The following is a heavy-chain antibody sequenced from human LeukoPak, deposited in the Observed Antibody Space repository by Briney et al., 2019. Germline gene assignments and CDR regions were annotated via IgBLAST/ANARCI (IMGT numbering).Heavy chain of an antibody. CDR1: GFTFTNYA. CDR2: ISGGGGST. V-gene: IGHV3-23*01. Sequence: PGGSLRLSCAASGFTFTNYAMSWVRQAPGKGLEWVSGISGGGGSTYYADSVKGRFTISKDNSKNTLYLQMNSLRAEDTAVYYCDRGYSIDHWGQGTLVTVSS. CDR3: DRGYSIDH. J-gene: IGHJ5*02. D-gene: IGHD6-13*01.